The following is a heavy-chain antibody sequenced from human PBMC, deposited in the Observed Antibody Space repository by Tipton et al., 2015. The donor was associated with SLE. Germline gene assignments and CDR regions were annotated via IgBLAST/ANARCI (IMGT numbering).Heavy chain of an antibody. Sequence: LRLSCAASGFTFSSYSMNWVRQAPGKGLEWIGEINHSGSTNYNPSLKSRVTISVDTSKNQFSLKLSSVTAADTAVYYCARGPDYDYVWGSYRGFDYWGQGTMIAVST. CDR2: INHSGST. CDR3: ARGPDYDYVWGSYRGFDY. J-gene: IGHJ4*02. V-gene: IGHV4-34*01. CDR1: GFTFSSYS. D-gene: IGHD3-16*02.